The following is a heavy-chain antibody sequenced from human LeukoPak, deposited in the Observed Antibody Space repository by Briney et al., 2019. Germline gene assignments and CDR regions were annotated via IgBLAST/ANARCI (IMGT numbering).Heavy chain of an antibody. D-gene: IGHD1-26*01. V-gene: IGHV3-20*04. J-gene: IGHJ6*03. CDR1: GFTFDDYG. Sequence: GGSLRLSCAASGFTFDDYGMNWVRQAPGKGLEWVSGIHWNGGSTVYADSVKGRFTISRDNAKNSLYLQMNSLRDDDTALYYCARPALYSGTYAYYMDVWGKGTTVTVSS. CDR3: ARPALYSGTYAYYMDV. CDR2: IHWNGGST.